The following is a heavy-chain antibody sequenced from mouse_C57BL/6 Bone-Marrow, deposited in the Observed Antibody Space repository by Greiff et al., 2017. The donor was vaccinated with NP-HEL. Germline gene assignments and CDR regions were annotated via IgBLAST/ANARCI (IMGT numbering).Heavy chain of an antibody. CDR1: GFTFSSSA. Sequence: EVQVVESGEGLVKPGGSPKLSCAASGFTFSSSAMSWFRQTPETRLEWVAYISSGGDYIYYADTVKGRFTISRDNAMNPLYLQMRSLKSEDTAMYYCTRDLYDYDDPSAMDYWGQGTSVTVSS. CDR2: ISSGGDYI. V-gene: IGHV5-9-1*02. J-gene: IGHJ4*01. D-gene: IGHD2-4*01. CDR3: TRDLYDYDDPSAMDY.